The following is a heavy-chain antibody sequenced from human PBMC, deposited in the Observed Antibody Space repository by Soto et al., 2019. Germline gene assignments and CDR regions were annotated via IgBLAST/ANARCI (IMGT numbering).Heavy chain of an antibody. CDR2: IYYSGST. CDR3: ARSITMIVVY. D-gene: IGHD3-22*01. Sequence: SETLSLTCTVSGGSISSGGYYWSWIRQHPGKGLEWIGYIYYSGSTYYNPSLKSRVTISVDTSKNQFSLKLSSVTAADTAVYYCARSITMIVVYWGQGTLVTVS. CDR1: GGSISSGGYY. V-gene: IGHV4-31*03. J-gene: IGHJ4*02.